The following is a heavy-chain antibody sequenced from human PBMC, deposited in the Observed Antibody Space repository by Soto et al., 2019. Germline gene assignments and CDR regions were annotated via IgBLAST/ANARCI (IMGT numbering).Heavy chain of an antibody. CDR2: TYYRSKWYN. V-gene: IGHV6-1*01. Sequence: SQTLSLTCAISGDSVSSNSAAWNWIRQSPSRGLEWLGRTYYRSKWYNDYAVSVKSRITINPDTSKNQFSLQLNSVTPEDTAVYYCARALPYNSSAIEGGMDVRGQGTTVTVSS. CDR3: ARALPYNSSAIEGGMDV. J-gene: IGHJ6*02. D-gene: IGHD3-22*01. CDR1: GDSVSSNSAA.